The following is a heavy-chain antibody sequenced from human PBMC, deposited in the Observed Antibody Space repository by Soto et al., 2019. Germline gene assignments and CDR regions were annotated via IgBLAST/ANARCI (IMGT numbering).Heavy chain of an antibody. CDR1: GYSFGNFW. D-gene: IGHD3-16*01. J-gene: IGHJ3*02. CDR2: VYPDDSDI. V-gene: IGHV5-51*01. Sequence: EVQLVQSGAEVKKPGESLKISCKGSGYSFGNFWIAWVRQMPGKGLEWMGIVYPDDSDIRYSPSFQGQVTLSADKSVRTAYLDLSTLRGPGTAINYWAKPLGGGGALDIWGQGTVVTVSS. CDR3: AKPLGGGGALDI.